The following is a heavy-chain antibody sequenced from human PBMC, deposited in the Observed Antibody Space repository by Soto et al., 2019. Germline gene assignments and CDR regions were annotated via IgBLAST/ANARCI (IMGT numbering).Heavy chain of an antibody. CDR3: AKDSTGDSAYYFDY. CDR2: ISWNSGSI. CDR1: GFTFDDYA. V-gene: IGHV3-9*01. Sequence: EVQLVESGGGLVQPGRSLRLSCAASGFTFDDYAMHWVRQAPGKGLEWVSGISWNSGSIGYADSVKGRFTISRDNAKNSLYLQMNSLRAEDTALYYCAKDSTGDSAYYFDYWGQGTLVTVSS. J-gene: IGHJ4*02. D-gene: IGHD4-17*01.